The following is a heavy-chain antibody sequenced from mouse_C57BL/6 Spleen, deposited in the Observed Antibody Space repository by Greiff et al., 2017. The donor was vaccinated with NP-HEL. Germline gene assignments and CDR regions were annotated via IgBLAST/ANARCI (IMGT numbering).Heavy chain of an antibody. V-gene: IGHV1-69*01. CDR1: GYTFTSYW. CDR3: ASSDSSSPFAY. Sequence: QVQLQQPGAELVMPGASVKLSCKASGYTFTSYWMHWVKQRPGQGLEWIGEIDPSDSYTNYNQKFKGKSTLTVDKSSSTAYMQLSSLTSEDSAVYYCASSDSSSPFAYWGQGTLVTVSA. D-gene: IGHD3-2*02. J-gene: IGHJ3*01. CDR2: IDPSDSYT.